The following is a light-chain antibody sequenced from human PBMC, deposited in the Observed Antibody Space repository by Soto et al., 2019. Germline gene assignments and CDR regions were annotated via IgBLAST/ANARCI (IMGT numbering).Light chain of an antibody. Sequence: ENVLTQSPGTLSLSPGERATLSCRASQSVGNSYLAWYQQKPGQAPRLLIYATSSRATGIPDRFSGSGSGTDFTLTISSLEPEDFAVYYCQQYSSSPKTFGQGTKVDIK. V-gene: IGKV3-20*01. CDR2: ATS. CDR3: QQYSSSPKT. CDR1: QSVGNSY. J-gene: IGKJ1*01.